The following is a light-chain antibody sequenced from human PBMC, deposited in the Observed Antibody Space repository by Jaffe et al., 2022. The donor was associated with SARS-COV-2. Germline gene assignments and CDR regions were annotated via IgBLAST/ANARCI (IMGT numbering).Light chain of an antibody. CDR3: SSYTSSSV. Sequence: QSALTQPASVSGSPGQSITISCTGTSSDVGGYNYVSWYQQHPGKAPKLMIYEVSNRPSGVPDRFSGSKSGNTASLTISGLQAEDEADYYCSSYTSSSVFGTGTKVTVL. CDR2: EVS. V-gene: IGLV2-14*01. CDR1: SSDVGGYNY. J-gene: IGLJ1*01.